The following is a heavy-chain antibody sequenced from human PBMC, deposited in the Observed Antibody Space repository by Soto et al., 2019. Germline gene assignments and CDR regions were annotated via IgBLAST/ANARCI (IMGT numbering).Heavy chain of an antibody. CDR3: ARILGYCSGGSCYSGDY. J-gene: IGHJ4*02. Sequence: QVQLVQSGAEVKKPGASVKVSCKASGYTFTSYAMHWVRQAPGQRLEWMGWINAGNGNTKYSQKFQGRVTITRDTSASTAYMDLSSLRSEDTAVYYCARILGYCSGGSCYSGDYWGQGTLVTVSS. V-gene: IGHV1-3*01. CDR1: GYTFTSYA. D-gene: IGHD2-15*01. CDR2: INAGNGNT.